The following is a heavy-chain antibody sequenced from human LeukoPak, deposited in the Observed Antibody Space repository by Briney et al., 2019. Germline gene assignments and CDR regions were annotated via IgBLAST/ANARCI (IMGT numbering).Heavy chain of an antibody. V-gene: IGHV4-59*12. CDR1: GGSISSYY. CDR3: ARGPPNIVVVPAAIRGYGMDV. Sequence: PSETLSLTCTVSGGSISSYYWSWIRQPPGKGLEWIGYIYYSGSTNYNPSLKSRVTISVDTSKNQFSLKLSSVTAADTAVYYCARGPPNIVVVPAAIRGYGMDVWGQGTTVTVSS. CDR2: IYYSGST. J-gene: IGHJ6*02. D-gene: IGHD2-2*02.